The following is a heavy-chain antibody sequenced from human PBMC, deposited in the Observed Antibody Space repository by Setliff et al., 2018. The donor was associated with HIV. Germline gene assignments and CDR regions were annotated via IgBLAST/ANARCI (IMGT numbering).Heavy chain of an antibody. Sequence: ASVKVSCKTSGYTFTSYAIHWMRQAPGHRLEWMGWINAGNGNTQFSQEFQGRVTITRDTSASTAYMELSSLRSEDMAVYYCARGIYDFWTGYADYWGPGTLVTVSS. CDR3: ARGIYDFWTGYADY. CDR1: GYTFTSYA. CDR2: INAGNGNT. V-gene: IGHV1-3*03. D-gene: IGHD3-3*01. J-gene: IGHJ4*02.